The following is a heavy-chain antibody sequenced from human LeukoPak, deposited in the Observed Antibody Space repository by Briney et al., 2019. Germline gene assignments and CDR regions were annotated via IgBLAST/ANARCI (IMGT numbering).Heavy chain of an antibody. V-gene: IGHV4-59*01. CDR3: AGVDIVVVPAAIGY. Sequence: SETLSLTCTVSGGSISSYYWSWIRQPPGKGLEWIGYIYYSGSTNYNPSLKSRVTISVDTSKNQFSLKLSSVTAADTAVYYCAGVDIVVVPAAIGYWGQGTLVTVSS. D-gene: IGHD2-2*03. CDR1: GGSISSYY. J-gene: IGHJ4*02. CDR2: IYYSGST.